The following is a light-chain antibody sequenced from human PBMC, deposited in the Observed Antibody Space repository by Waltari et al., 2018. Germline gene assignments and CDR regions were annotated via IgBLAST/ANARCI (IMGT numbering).Light chain of an antibody. V-gene: IGKV3-20*01. CDR1: QSVGRA. CDR2: DAS. CDR3: QHYVRLPVT. J-gene: IGKJ1*01. Sequence: VLTQSPGTLSLSPGERATLSCRASQSVGRALAWYQQKPGQAPRLLSYDASIRATGVPDRFSGSGSGTDFSLTISRLEPEDVAVYNCQHYVRLPVTFGQGTKVE.